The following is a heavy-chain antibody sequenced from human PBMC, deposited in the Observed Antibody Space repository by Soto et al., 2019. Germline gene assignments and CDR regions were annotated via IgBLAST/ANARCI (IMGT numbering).Heavy chain of an antibody. CDR3: ARDSYGYGGTGFDY. D-gene: IGHD5-18*01. Sequence: GGSLRLSCAASGVTFSSYSMNWVRQAPGKGLEWVSYISSSSSTIYYADSVKGRFTISRDNAKNSLYLQMNSLRDEDTAVYYCARDSYGYGGTGFDYWGQGTLVTVSS. CDR2: ISSSSSTI. J-gene: IGHJ4*02. CDR1: GVTFSSYS. V-gene: IGHV3-48*02.